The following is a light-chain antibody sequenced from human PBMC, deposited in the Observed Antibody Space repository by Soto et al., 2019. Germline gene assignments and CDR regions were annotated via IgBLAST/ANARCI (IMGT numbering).Light chain of an antibody. CDR1: ISDVGGYNY. V-gene: IGLV2-14*01. CDR2: EVS. J-gene: IGLJ1*01. CDR3: CSYTSTSTHV. Sequence: SPPSPLSSVSGSPAQSVSISCTGTISDVGGYNYVSWYQHHPGKAPKLIIYEVSYRPSGVSNRFSGYKSGNTASLTISGLQAHAEADYYCCSYTSTSTHVFGTGTKVTV.